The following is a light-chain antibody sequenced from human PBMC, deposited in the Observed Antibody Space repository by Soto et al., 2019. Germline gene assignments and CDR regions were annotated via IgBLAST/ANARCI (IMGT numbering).Light chain of an antibody. Sequence: EIVLTQSPGTLSLSPGERATLSCRASQSVSSGYLAWYQQKPGQAPRLLIYGASSRATGIPDRFSGSGSGTDFTLTISRLEPEDLAVYYCQQYGTSPPITFGQGTRLEIK. V-gene: IGKV3-20*01. CDR3: QQYGTSPPIT. CDR1: QSVSSGY. CDR2: GAS. J-gene: IGKJ5*01.